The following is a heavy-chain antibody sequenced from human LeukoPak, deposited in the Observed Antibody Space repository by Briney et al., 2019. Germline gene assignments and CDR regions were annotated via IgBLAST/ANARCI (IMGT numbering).Heavy chain of an antibody. J-gene: IGHJ4*02. Sequence: QPGGSLRLSCAVSGFPVSSNFMSWVRQAPGKGLQSVSIMFSGGTTDYADSVRGRFSISRDSSQNTVSLQMNSLRVEDTAVYYCARGAGSGWPLDKWGQGTLSPSRQ. CDR1: GFPVSSNF. D-gene: IGHD6-19*01. V-gene: IGHV3-53*01. CDR2: MFSGGTT. CDR3: ARGAGSGWPLDK.